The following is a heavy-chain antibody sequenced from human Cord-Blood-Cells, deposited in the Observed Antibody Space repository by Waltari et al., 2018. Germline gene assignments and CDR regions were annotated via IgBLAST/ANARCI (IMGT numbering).Heavy chain of an antibody. Sequence: QVQLQESGPGLVKPSETLSLTCAVSGYSISSGYYWGWIRQPPGKGLEWIGSIYHSGSTYYNPSLQSRVTISVDTSKNQFSLKLSSVTAADTAVYYCARVFRRGSYYDYWGQGTLVTVSS. V-gene: IGHV4-38-2*01. CDR2: IYHSGST. D-gene: IGHD1-26*01. J-gene: IGHJ4*02. CDR3: ARVFRRGSYYDY. CDR1: GYSISSGYY.